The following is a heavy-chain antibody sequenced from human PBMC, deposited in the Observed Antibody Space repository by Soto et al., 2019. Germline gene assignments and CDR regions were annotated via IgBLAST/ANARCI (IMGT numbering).Heavy chain of an antibody. CDR2: IYYSGST. Sequence: SETLSLTCTVSGGSISSSSYYWGWIRQPPGKGLEWIGSIYYSGSTYYNPSLKSRVTISVDTSKNQFSLKLSSVTAADTAVYYCARHEAQQWQDAFDIWGQGTMVTVSS. CDR1: GGSISSSSYY. J-gene: IGHJ3*02. V-gene: IGHV4-39*01. D-gene: IGHD6-19*01. CDR3: ARHEAQQWQDAFDI.